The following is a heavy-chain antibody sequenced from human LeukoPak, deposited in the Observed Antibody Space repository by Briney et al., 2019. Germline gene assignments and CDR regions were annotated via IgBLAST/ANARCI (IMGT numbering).Heavy chain of an antibody. CDR1: GGSFSGYY. D-gene: IGHD2-15*01. J-gene: IGHJ5*02. CDR2: INHSGST. Sequence: SETLSLTCAVYGGSFSGYYWSWIRQPPGKGLEWIEEINHSGSTNYNPSLKSRVTISVDTSKNQFSLKLSSVTAADTAVYYCARSKRYCSGGSCYANWFDPWGQGTLVTVSS. V-gene: IGHV4-34*01. CDR3: ARSKRYCSGGSCYANWFDP.